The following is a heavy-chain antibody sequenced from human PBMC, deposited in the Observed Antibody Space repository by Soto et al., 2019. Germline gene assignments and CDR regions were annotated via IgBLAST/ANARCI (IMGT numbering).Heavy chain of an antibody. Sequence: ASVKVSCKASGYTFTSYYMHWVRQAPGQGLEWMGIINPSGGSTSYAQKFQGRVTMTRDTSTSTVYMELSSLRSEDTAVYYCARDSLTYCSGGSCYFLTYGMDVWGQGTTVTVSS. V-gene: IGHV1-46*01. CDR2: INPSGGST. J-gene: IGHJ6*02. CDR3: ARDSLTYCSGGSCYFLTYGMDV. D-gene: IGHD2-15*01. CDR1: GYTFTSYY.